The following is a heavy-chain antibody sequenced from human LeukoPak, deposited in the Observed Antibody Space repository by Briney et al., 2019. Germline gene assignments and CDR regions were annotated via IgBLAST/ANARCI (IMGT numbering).Heavy chain of an antibody. CDR3: ARDLNIVVVVAADIFDY. Sequence: ASVKVSCKASGYTFTSYYMHWVRQAPGQGLEWMGIINPSGGSTSYAQKFQGRVTMTRDTSTSTVYMELSSLRSEDTAVYYCARDLNIVVVVAADIFDYWGQGTLVTVSS. D-gene: IGHD2-15*01. CDR2: INPSGGST. J-gene: IGHJ4*02. V-gene: IGHV1-46*01. CDR1: GYTFTSYY.